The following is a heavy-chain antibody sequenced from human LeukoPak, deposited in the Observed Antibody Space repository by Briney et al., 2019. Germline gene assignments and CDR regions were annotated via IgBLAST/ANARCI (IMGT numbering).Heavy chain of an antibody. CDR1: GGSISSRSYS. V-gene: IGHV4-39*07. J-gene: IGHJ5*02. Sequence: SETLSLTCSVSGGSISSRSYSWGWIRQPPGKGLEWIGNIDYSGTSYYTPSLKSRITISVDTSKNQFSLRLSSVTAADTAVYYCARDDLRSDWFDPWGQGTLVIISS. CDR3: ARDDLRSDWFDP. CDR2: IDYSGTS.